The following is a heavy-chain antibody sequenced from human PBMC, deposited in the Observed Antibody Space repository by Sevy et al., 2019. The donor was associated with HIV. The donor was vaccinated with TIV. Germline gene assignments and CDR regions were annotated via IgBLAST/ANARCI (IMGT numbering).Heavy chain of an antibody. CDR1: GFTFSDYY. CDR3: ARGRGLMTTVTSVYYGMDV. J-gene: IGHJ6*02. Sequence: GGSLRLSCAASGFTFSDYYMSWIRQAPGKGLEWVSYISSSGSTIYYADSVKGRFTISRDNAKNSLYLQMNSLRAEDTAVYYCARGRGLMTTVTSVYYGMDVWGQGTTATVSS. V-gene: IGHV3-11*01. D-gene: IGHD4-17*01. CDR2: ISSSGSTI.